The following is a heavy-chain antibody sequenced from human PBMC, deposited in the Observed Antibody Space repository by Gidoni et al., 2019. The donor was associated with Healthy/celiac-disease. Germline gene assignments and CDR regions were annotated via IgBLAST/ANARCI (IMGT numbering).Heavy chain of an antibody. J-gene: IGHJ4*02. Sequence: QVQLVQSGAEVKKHGASVKVSCKASGYPFTSYYMHWVRQAPGQGLGWMGIINPSGGSTSYEQKFQGRVTMTRDTSTSTVYMELSSLRSEDTAVYYCARGYGSGSYYNGFDYWGQGTLVTVSS. CDR2: INPSGGST. CDR1: GYPFTSYY. CDR3: ARGYGSGSYYNGFDY. V-gene: IGHV1-46*03. D-gene: IGHD3-10*01.